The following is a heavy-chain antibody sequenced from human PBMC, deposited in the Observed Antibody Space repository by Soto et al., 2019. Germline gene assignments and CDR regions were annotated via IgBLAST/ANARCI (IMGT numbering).Heavy chain of an antibody. D-gene: IGHD1-7*01. Sequence: ASVKVSCKASGYTFTGCYMHWVRQAPGQGLEWMGWINPNSGGTNYAQKFQGWVTMTRDTSISTAYMELSRLRSDDTAVYYCAREITGTTSVYYGMDVWGQGTTVTVSS. CDR2: INPNSGGT. CDR1: GYTFTGCY. CDR3: AREITGTTSVYYGMDV. V-gene: IGHV1-2*04. J-gene: IGHJ6*02.